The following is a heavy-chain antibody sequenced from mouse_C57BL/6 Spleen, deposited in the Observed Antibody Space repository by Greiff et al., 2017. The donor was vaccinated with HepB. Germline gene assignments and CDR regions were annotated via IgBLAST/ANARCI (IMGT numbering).Heavy chain of an antibody. CDR2: INPSSGYT. D-gene: IGHD1-1*01. Sequence: VHLVESGAELAKPGASVKLSCKASGYTFTSYWMHWVKQRPGQGLEWIGYINPSSGYTKYNQKFKAKATLTADKSSSTAYMQLSSLTYEDSAVYYCARSFTTGEFDYWGQGTTLTVSS. CDR3: ARSFTTGEFDY. J-gene: IGHJ2*01. V-gene: IGHV1-7*01. CDR1: GYTFTSYW.